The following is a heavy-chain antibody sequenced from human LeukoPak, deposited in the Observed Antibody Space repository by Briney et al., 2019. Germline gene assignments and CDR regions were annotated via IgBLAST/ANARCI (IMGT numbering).Heavy chain of an antibody. V-gene: IGHV3-74*01. D-gene: IGHD3-10*01. CDR1: RFSFSNYW. CDR3: ARDIVSGSGSLDY. J-gene: IGHJ4*02. CDR2: VKSDGSNP. Sequence: PGGSLRLSCAVSRFSFSNYWMHWVRQAPGKGLVWVSRVKSDGSNPSYADSVKGRFTISRDNAENMLYLQMNTLGAEDTAVYYCARDIVSGSGSLDYWGQGTLVTVSS.